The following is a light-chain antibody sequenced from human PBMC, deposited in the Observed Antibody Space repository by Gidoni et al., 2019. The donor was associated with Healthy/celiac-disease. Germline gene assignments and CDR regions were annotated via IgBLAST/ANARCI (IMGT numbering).Light chain of an antibody. CDR1: SSDVAGYNY. CDR2: DVS. J-gene: IGLJ3*02. CDR3: SSYTSTSTSPV. Sequence: QSALTQPASVSGSPGQSIAISCTGTSSDVAGYNYVSLYQQHPGKAPKLMIYDVSNRPSGVSDRFSGSKSGNTASLTISGLQAEDEADYYCSSYTSTSTSPVFGGGTKLTVL. V-gene: IGLV2-14*03.